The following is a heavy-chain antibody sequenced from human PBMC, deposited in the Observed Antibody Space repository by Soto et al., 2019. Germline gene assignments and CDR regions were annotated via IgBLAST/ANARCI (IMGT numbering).Heavy chain of an antibody. CDR1: GFTFTTYA. Sequence: EVQLLESGGGLVQPGGSLRLSCAASGFTFTTYAMSWVRQAPGKGLEWVSGVTDSGGKTYYADSVKGRFTISRDKSKNTLYLQINSLRAEDTAVYYCAKGFIVAATTPEFDYWGQGTLVTVSS. CDR3: AKGFIVAATTPEFDY. V-gene: IGHV3-23*01. D-gene: IGHD1-26*01. J-gene: IGHJ4*02. CDR2: VTDSGGKT.